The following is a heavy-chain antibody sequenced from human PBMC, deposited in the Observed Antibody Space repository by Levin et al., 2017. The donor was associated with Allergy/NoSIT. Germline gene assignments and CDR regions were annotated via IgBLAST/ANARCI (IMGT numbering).Heavy chain of an antibody. V-gene: IGHV3-33*01. CDR2: IWYDGSNK. D-gene: IGHD3-10*01. Sequence: LSLTCAASGFTFSSYGMHWVRQAPGKGLEWVAVIWYDGSNKYYADSVKGRFTISRDNSKNTLYLQMNSLRAEDTAVYYCARENYYGSGSYYNRAYYMDVWGKGTTVTVSS. CDR1: GFTFSSYG. J-gene: IGHJ6*03. CDR3: ARENYYGSGSYYNRAYYMDV.